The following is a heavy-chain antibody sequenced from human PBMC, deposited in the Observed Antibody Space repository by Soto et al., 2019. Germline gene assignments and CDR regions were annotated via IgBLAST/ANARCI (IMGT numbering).Heavy chain of an antibody. CDR2: IKYDGSEK. CDR3: ARLVNYDSPWFDY. V-gene: IGHV3-7*05. D-gene: IGHD5-12*01. J-gene: IGHJ4*02. CDR1: GFSFSSSW. Sequence: GGSLRLSCVASGFSFSSSWMTWVRQAPGKGLEWVANIKYDGSEKYYVDSIKGRFTVPRDNAKNSLSLQMNSLRAEDTAVYYCARLVNYDSPWFDYWGQGTLVTVSS.